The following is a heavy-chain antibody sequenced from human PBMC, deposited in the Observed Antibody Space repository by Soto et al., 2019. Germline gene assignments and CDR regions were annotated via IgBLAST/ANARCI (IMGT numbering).Heavy chain of an antibody. CDR2: INHSGST. CDR1: GGSFSGYY. J-gene: IGHJ6*02. Sequence: PSETLSLTCAVYGGSFSGYYWSWIRQPPGKGLEWIGEINHSGSTYYNPSLKSRVTISVDTSKNQFSLKLSSVTAADTAVYYCARGLPPKLYYYNGMDVWGQGTTVTVSS. CDR3: ARGLPPKLYYYNGMDV. V-gene: IGHV4-34*01.